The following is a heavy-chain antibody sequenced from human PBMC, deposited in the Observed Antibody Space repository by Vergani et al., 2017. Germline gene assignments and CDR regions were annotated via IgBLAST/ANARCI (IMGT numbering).Heavy chain of an antibody. V-gene: IGHV3-21*01. CDR3: ARDPFSAATVTLLGYYYYGMDV. CDR1: GFTFSSYS. CDR2: ISSSSSYI. J-gene: IGHJ6*02. D-gene: IGHD4-17*01. Sequence: EVQLVESGGDFVQPGGSLTLSCAASGFTFSSYSMNWVRQAPGKGLEWVSSISSSSSYIYYADSVKGRFTISRDNAKNSLYLQMNSLRAEDTAVYYCARDPFSAATVTLLGYYYYGMDVWGQGTTVTVSS.